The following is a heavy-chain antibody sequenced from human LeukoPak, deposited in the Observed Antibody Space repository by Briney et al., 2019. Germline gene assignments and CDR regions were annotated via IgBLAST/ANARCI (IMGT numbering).Heavy chain of an antibody. CDR3: ARGRGSGSFLIDY. CDR2: ISFDGSTT. Sequence: GGSLSLSCAAAGFSFSDYAMHWVRQAPGKGLEWVAIISFDGSTTHYSNSVKGRFTLSRDNSRNTVYLQMNSLRPEDTAVYFCARGRGSGSFLIDYWGQGTLVTVSS. CDR1: GFSFSDYA. V-gene: IGHV3-30-3*01. D-gene: IGHD3-10*01. J-gene: IGHJ4*02.